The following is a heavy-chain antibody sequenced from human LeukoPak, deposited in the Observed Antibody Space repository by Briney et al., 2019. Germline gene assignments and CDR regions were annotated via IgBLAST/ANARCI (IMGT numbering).Heavy chain of an antibody. J-gene: IGHJ6*03. D-gene: IGHD2-2*01. CDR3: ARPYCSSISCYGAGDYYYYCMDV. CDR1: GGTFTSYA. Sequence: SLKVSCKASGGTFTSYAISWVRQAPGQGLEWMGGIIPLFGTANYAQKFQGRVTMTANESTSTAYRELGSLRSEDTAVYYCARPYCSSISCYGAGDYYYYCMDVWGKGTTVTVSS. CDR2: IIPLFGTA. V-gene: IGHV1-69*13.